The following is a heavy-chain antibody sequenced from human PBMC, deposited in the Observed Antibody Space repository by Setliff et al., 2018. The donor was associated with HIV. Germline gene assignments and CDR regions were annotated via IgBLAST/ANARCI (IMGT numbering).Heavy chain of an antibody. J-gene: IGHJ6*02. V-gene: IGHV3-7*01. CDR1: GFTFTSYW. CDR2: INQDGSEK. CDR3: TRKLAPGHGMDV. Sequence: PGGSLRLACAASGFTFTSYWMIWVRQAPGKGLEWVANINQDGSEKNYVDSVKGRFTISRDNAKNSLYLQMDSLSVEDTTVYYCTRKLAPGHGMDVWGQGTTVTVSS. D-gene: IGHD3-3*02.